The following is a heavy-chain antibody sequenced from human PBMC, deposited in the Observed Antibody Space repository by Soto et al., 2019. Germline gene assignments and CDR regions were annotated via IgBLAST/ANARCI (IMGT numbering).Heavy chain of an antibody. CDR1: GYTLTELS. J-gene: IGHJ4*02. D-gene: IGHD3-22*01. CDR3: AKAGYYDHTYFDY. V-gene: IGHV1-24*01. CDR2: FDPEDGET. Sequence: ASVKVSCKVSGYTLTELSMHWVRQAPGKGLEWMGGFDPEDGETIYAQKFQGRVTMTEDTSTDTAYMELSSLRAEDTAVYYCAKAGYYDHTYFDYWGQGTLVTVSS.